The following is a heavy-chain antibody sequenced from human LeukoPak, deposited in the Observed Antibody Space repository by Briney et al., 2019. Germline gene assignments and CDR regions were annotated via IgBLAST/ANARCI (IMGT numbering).Heavy chain of an antibody. D-gene: IGHD2/OR15-2a*01. V-gene: IGHV3-23*01. J-gene: IGHJ5*02. CDR2: INGRGDNT. Sequence: GGSLRLSCAASGVIISGYAMSWVRQAPGKGLEWVSAINGRGDNTYYADFVKGRFTISRDNSKSTVYLQMNSLRTEDTAVYYCAKDRVSPGFNWFDPWGQGTLVTVSS. CDR1: GVIISGYA. CDR3: AKDRVSPGFNWFDP.